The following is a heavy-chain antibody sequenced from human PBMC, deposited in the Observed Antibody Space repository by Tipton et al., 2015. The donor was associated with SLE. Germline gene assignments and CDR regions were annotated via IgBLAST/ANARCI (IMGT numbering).Heavy chain of an antibody. J-gene: IGHJ1*01. CDR3: AKDWGTGDVYYFQH. Sequence: SLRLSCAASGFTFSDYYMSWIRQAPGKGLEWVSYISSSGSTIYYADSVKGRFTISGDSSKDTLYLQMNSLRVEDTAVYYCAKDWGTGDVYYFQHWGQGTLVTVSS. V-gene: IGHV3-11*01. CDR1: GFTFSDYY. D-gene: IGHD2-8*02. CDR2: ISSSGSTI.